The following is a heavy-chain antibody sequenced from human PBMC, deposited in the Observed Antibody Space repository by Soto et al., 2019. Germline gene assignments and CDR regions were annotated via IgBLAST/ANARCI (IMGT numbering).Heavy chain of an antibody. CDR3: ARHGITMVRGVKVWDWFDP. D-gene: IGHD3-10*01. CDR1: GGSISSSSYY. CDR2: IYYSGST. V-gene: IGHV4-39*01. Sequence: SETLSLTCTVSGGSISSSSYYWGWIRQPPGKGLEWIGSIYYSGSTYYNPSLKSRVTISVDTSKNQFSLKLSSVTAADTAVYYCARHGITMVRGVKVWDWFDPWGQGTLVTVSS. J-gene: IGHJ5*02.